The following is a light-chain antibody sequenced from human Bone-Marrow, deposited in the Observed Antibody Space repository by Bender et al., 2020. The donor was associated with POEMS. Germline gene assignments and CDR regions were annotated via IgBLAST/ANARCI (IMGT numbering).Light chain of an antibody. Sequence: QSTLTQSASVSGSPGQSVTVSCPGSSSDVGNYYLVTWYQQYPGKAPSLIIYDVNKRPSGISNRFSGSKSGTSASLAITGLQSDDEAIYFCVAWDASLNGWVFGGGTKLTVL. CDR3: VAWDASLNGWV. CDR2: DVN. V-gene: IGLV2-14*02. CDR1: SSDVGNYYL. J-gene: IGLJ3*02.